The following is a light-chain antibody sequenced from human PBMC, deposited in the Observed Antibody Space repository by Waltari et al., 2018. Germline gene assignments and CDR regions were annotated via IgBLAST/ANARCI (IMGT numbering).Light chain of an antibody. Sequence: DIQMTQSPSTLSASVGDRITITCRASQDIRSWLAWYQQKPGKAPELLIYKASTLHGGVPSRFSGSGSGTNFTLTITSLQAEDFATYFCQASYTTPYSFGQGTKVEIK. CDR1: QDIRSW. CDR3: QASYTTPYS. V-gene: IGKV1-5*03. CDR2: KAS. J-gene: IGKJ2*03.